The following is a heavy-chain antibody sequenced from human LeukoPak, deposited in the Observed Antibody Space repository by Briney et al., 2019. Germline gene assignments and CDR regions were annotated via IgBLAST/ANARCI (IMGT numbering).Heavy chain of an antibody. CDR2: INHSGST. D-gene: IGHD1-26*01. V-gene: IGHV4-34*01. J-gene: IGHJ6*03. Sequence: PLETLSLTCAVYGGSFSDYYWSWIRQPPGKGLEWIGEINHSGSTDYNPSLKSRVTISVDTSKNQFSLRLSSVTAADTAVYYCARRVSSGSYYGLYRDYYYYMDVWGKGTTVTVSS. CDR3: ARRVSSGSYYGLYRDYYYYMDV. CDR1: GGSFSDYY.